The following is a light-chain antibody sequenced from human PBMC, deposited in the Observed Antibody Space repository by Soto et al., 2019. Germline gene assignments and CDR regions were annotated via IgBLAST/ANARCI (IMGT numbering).Light chain of an antibody. V-gene: IGLV2-23*02. CDR3: CSYAGSPYV. CDR1: SSDVGSYNL. CDR2: EVS. J-gene: IGLJ1*01. Sequence: QSALTQPASVSRSPGQSITISCTGTSSDVGSYNLVSWYQQHPGKAPKLMIYEVSKRPSGVSNRFSGSKSGNTASLTISGLQAEDEADYYCCSYAGSPYVFGTGTKLTVL.